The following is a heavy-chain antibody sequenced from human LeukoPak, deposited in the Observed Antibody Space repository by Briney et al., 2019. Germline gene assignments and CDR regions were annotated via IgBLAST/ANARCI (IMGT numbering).Heavy chain of an antibody. J-gene: IGHJ4*02. CDR1: GYTFTSYD. Sequence: GASVKVSCKASGYTFTSYDINWVRQAPGQGLEWLGWMTPNSGDTDYAQKFQGRVTMTRDTSISTAYMELSSLRSEDTAVYYCARNYYGSGTFDYWGQGTLVTVSS. CDR3: ARNYYGSGTFDY. CDR2: MTPNSGDT. V-gene: IGHV1-8*01. D-gene: IGHD3-10*01.